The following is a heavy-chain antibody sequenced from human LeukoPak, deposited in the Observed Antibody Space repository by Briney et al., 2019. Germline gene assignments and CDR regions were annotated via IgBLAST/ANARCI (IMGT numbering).Heavy chain of an antibody. CDR3: ARAVAVAEYYFDY. D-gene: IGHD6-19*01. CDR1: GGSISSYY. Sequence: SETLSLTCTVSGGSISSYYWSWIRRPPGKGLEWIGYIHYSGSTNYNPSLKSRVTISVDTSKNQFSLKLSSVTAADTAVYYCARAVAVAEYYFDYWGQGTLVTVSS. J-gene: IGHJ4*02. V-gene: IGHV4-59*01. CDR2: IHYSGST.